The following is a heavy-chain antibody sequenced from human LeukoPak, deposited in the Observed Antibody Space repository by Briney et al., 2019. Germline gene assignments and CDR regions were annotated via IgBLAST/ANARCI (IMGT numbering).Heavy chain of an antibody. J-gene: IGHJ6*03. CDR3: ARFDFVYNARWRDNFDRYYYMDV. V-gene: IGHV3-48*03. D-gene: IGHD3-16*01. CDR2: ISSSGSTI. Sequence: PGGSLRLSCSASGFTLNTVDMNWVRQAPGKGLEWLSYISSSGSTIYYADSVKGRFTVSRDNAGNSLFLQMDRLRAEDAAVYYCARFDFVYNARWRDNFDRYYYMDVWGKGTTVMISS. CDR1: GFTLNTVD.